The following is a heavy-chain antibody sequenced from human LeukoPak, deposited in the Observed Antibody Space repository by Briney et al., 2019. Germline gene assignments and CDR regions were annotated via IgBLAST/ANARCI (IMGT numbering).Heavy chain of an antibody. V-gene: IGHV4-4*07. Sequence: PSETLSLTCTVSGGSISSYYWSWIRQPAGKGLEWIGRIYTSGSTNYNPSLKSRVTMSVDTSKNQFSLKLSSVTAADTAVYYCARPERPSSRTFMDVWGKGTTVTVSS. CDR2: IYTSGST. CDR3: ARPERPSSRTFMDV. J-gene: IGHJ6*04. D-gene: IGHD1-14*01. CDR1: GGSISSYY.